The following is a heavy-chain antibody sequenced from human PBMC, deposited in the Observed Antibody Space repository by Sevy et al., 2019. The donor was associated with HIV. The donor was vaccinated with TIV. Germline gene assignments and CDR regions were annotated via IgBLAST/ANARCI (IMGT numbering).Heavy chain of an antibody. CDR2: INQDGSQK. D-gene: IGHD2-21*01. V-gene: IGHV3-7*03. CDR1: EFTFSRYW. CDR3: ARAGPPGDLDHFDR. Sequence: GGSLRLSCATSEFTFSRYWMTWVRQAPGKGLEWVVYINQDGSQKSYVDSVKGRFTISRDNSKNSLFLQMNSLRAEDTAVYYCARAGPPGDLDHFDRWGQGTLVTVSS. J-gene: IGHJ4*02.